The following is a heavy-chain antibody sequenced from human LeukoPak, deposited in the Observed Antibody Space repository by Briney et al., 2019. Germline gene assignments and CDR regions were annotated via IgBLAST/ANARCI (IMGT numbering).Heavy chain of an antibody. CDR2: INQDGSEK. Sequence: GGSLRLSCAASGSTFSSHWMSWVRQAPGKGLERVANINQDGSEKYYVDSVKGRFIISRDNAENSLYLQMNSLRAEDTALYYCARVKGSGYRNSIDYWGQGTLVTVSS. CDR3: ARVKGSGYRNSIDY. D-gene: IGHD3-3*01. V-gene: IGHV3-7*03. J-gene: IGHJ4*02. CDR1: GSTFSSHW.